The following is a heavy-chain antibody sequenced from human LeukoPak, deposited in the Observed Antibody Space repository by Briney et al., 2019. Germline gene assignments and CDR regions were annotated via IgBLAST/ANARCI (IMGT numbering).Heavy chain of an antibody. Sequence: PGGSLRLSCAASAFTFSSYGMTWVRQAPGKGLEWVSTISSSSGSTYYADAVKGRLTFSRDNSKHPPYRQTNSLKAKDTAVTVCARGANSGWYPTGLDWLPKGKWYLDRWGRGTLVTVSS. V-gene: IGHV3-23*01. CDR3: ARGANSGWYPTGLDWLPKGKWYLDR. CDR2: ISSSSGST. CDR1: AFTFSSYG. D-gene: IGHD6-13*01. J-gene: IGHJ2*01.